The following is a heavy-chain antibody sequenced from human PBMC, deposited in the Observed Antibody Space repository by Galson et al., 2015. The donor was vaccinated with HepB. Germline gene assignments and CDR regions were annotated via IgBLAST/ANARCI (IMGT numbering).Heavy chain of an antibody. J-gene: IGHJ3*02. CDR2: IYYSGST. D-gene: IGHD1-26*01. Sequence: ETLSLTCTVSGGSVSSGSYYWSWIRQPPGKGLEWIGYIYYSGSTNYNPSLKSRVTISVDTSKNQFSLKLSSVTAADTAVYYCAREPRRGSYYLDDAFDIWGQGTMVTVSS. CDR1: GGSVSSGSYY. CDR3: AREPRRGSYYLDDAFDI. V-gene: IGHV4-61*01.